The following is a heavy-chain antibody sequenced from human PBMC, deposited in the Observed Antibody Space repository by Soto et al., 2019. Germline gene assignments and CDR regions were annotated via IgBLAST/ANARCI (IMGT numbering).Heavy chain of an antibody. CDR3: ARGSTIVRGAPSWFDP. CDR2: ITPIAAIA. V-gene: IGHV1-69*02. D-gene: IGHD3-10*01. Sequence: QVQLVQSGAEVKKPGSSVKVSCKASGGTFSRYTINWVRHAPGQGLEWMGRITPIAAIANYTQKFQGIVTITVDKSSTTAYMEMSSLRSDDTAVYYCARGSTIVRGAPSWFDPWGQGTLVTVSS. CDR1: GGTFSRYT. J-gene: IGHJ5*02.